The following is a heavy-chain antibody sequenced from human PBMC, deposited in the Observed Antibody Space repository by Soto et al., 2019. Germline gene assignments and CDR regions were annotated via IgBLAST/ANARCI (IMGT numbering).Heavy chain of an antibody. J-gene: IGHJ5*02. CDR3: AKEGIAVAGTDWFDP. D-gene: IGHD6-19*01. V-gene: IGHV3-30*18. CDR1: GFTFSSYG. CDR2: ISYDGSNK. Sequence: LRLSCAASGFTFSSYGMHWVRQAPGKGLEWVAVISYDGSNKYYADSVKGRFTISRDNSKNTLYLQMNSLRAEDTAVYYCAKEGIAVAGTDWFDPWGQGTLVTVS.